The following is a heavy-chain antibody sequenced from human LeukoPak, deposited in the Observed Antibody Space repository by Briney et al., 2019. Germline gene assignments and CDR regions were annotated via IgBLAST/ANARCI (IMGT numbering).Heavy chain of an antibody. CDR2: ISYDGSNK. D-gene: IGHD3-22*01. Sequence: PGGSLRLSCAASGFTFSSYGMHWVRQAPGKGLEWVAVISYDGSNKYYADSVKGRFTISRDNSKNTLYLQMNSLRAEDTAVYYCARGCGYGVTAPDYSGQGTLVTVSS. J-gene: IGHJ4*02. CDR1: GFTFSSYG. V-gene: IGHV3-30*03. CDR3: ARGCGYGVTAPDY.